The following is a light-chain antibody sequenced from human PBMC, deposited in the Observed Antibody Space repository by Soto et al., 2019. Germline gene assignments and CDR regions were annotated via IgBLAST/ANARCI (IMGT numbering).Light chain of an antibody. CDR2: DVS. J-gene: IGLJ1*01. V-gene: IGLV2-14*03. CDR1: SSDVGGYNY. CDR3: SSITSSSTLYA. Sequence: QSVLTQPASVSGSPGQSITISCTGTSSDVGGYNYLSWYQHHPGKAPKLILYDVSNRPSGVSNRFSGSKSGNTASLTISGLQAEDEADYYCSSITSSSTLYAFGSGTKLTVL.